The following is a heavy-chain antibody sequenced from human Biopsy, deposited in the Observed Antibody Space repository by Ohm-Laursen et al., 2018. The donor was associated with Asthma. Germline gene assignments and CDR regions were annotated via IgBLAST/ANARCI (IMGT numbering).Heavy chain of an antibody. D-gene: IGHD5-12*01. CDR3: AKRRGYSGHDNDY. Sequence: SLRLSCTASGFMFRSFGMHWVRQAPGKGLEWVAVISYDGNHKFYEDSVKGRFTISRDNYKNTLYLQINSLRTEYTAVYYCAKRRGYSGHDNDYWGQGTLVIVSS. CDR1: GFMFRSFG. V-gene: IGHV3-30*18. CDR2: ISYDGNHK. J-gene: IGHJ4*02.